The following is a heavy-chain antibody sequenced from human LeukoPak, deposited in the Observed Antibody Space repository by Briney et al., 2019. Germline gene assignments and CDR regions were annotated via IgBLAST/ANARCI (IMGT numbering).Heavy chain of an antibody. J-gene: IGHJ3*02. V-gene: IGHV4-61*02. CDR3: ARGTTNLGDAFGI. Sequence: SQTLSLTCTVSGVSISSGGYFWSWIRQPAGKGLGWIGRFYVSGGTNYNPSLKSRVTISVDTSKNQFSLKLSSVTAADTAVYYCARGTTNLGDAFGIWGQGTMVTVSS. D-gene: IGHD7-27*01. CDR2: FYVSGGT. CDR1: GVSISSGGYF.